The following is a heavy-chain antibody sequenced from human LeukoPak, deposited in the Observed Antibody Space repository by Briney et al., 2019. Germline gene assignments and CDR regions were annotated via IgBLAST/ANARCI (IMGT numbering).Heavy chain of an antibody. CDR3: ARAYSSGWSPYYYYMDV. CDR2: IYYSGST. J-gene: IGHJ6*03. Sequence: SETLSLTCTVSGGSISSSSYYWGWIRQPPGKGLEWIGSIYYSGSTYYNPSLKSRVTISVDTSKNQFSLKLSSVTAADTAVYYCARAYSSGWSPYYYYMDVWGKGTTVTVSS. CDR1: GGSISSSSYY. D-gene: IGHD6-19*01. V-gene: IGHV4-39*07.